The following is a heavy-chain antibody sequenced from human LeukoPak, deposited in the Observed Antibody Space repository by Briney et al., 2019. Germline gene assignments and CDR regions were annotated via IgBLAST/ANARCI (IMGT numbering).Heavy chain of an antibody. CDR3: ARHLTPYGSSRYYYYYMDV. J-gene: IGHJ6*03. V-gene: IGHV4-38-2*01. CDR2: IYHSGST. Sequence: PSETLSLTCAVSGYSISSGYYWGWIRQPPGKGLEWIGSIYHSGSTYYNPSLKSRVTISVDTSKNQFSLKLSSVTAADTAVYYCARHLTPYGSSRYYYYYMDVWGKGTTVTVSS. D-gene: IGHD6-6*01. CDR1: GYSISSGYY.